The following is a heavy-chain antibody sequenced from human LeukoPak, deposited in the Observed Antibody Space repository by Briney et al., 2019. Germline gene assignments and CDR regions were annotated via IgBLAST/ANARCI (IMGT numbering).Heavy chain of an antibody. V-gene: IGHV1-24*01. J-gene: IGHJ4*02. CDR1: GYTLTELS. Sequence: ASVKVSCKVSGYTLTELSMHWVRQAPGKGLEWMGGLDPEDGETIYAQKFQGRVTMTEDTSTDTAYMELSSLRSEDTAVYYCARGWDSSGQIPFFYWGQGTLVTVSS. D-gene: IGHD3-22*01. CDR3: ARGWDSSGQIPFFY. CDR2: LDPEDGET.